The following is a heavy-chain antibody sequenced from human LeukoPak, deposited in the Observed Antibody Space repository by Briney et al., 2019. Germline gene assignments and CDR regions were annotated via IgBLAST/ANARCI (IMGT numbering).Heavy chain of an antibody. Sequence: PSETLSLTCAVYGGSFSGYYWSWIRQPPGKGLEWIGEINHSGSTNYNPSLKSRVTISVDTSKNQFSLKLSSVTAADTAVYYCARQRYSSGWNPYFDYWGQGTLVTVSS. CDR1: GGSFSGYY. D-gene: IGHD6-19*01. J-gene: IGHJ4*02. CDR2: INHSGST. V-gene: IGHV4-34*01. CDR3: ARQRYSSGWNPYFDY.